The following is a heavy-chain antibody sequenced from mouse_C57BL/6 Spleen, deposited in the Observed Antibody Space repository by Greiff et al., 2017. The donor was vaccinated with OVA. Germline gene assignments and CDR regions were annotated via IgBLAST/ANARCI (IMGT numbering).Heavy chain of an antibody. D-gene: IGHD1-1*01. V-gene: IGHV5-16*01. CDR2: INYDGSST. CDR3: ARVDYGSSYEGYFDV. J-gene: IGHJ1*03. Sequence: EVHLVESEGGLVQPGSSMKLSCTASGFTFSDYYMAWVRQVPEKGLEWVANINYDGSSTYYLDSLKSRFIISRDNAENILYLQMSSLKAEDTATYYCARVDYGSSYEGYFDVWGTGTTVTVSS. CDR1: GFTFSDYY.